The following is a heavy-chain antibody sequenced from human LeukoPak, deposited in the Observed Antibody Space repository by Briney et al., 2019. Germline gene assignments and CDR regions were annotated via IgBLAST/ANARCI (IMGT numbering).Heavy chain of an antibody. D-gene: IGHD1-26*01. J-gene: IGHJ4*02. Sequence: SETLSLTCTVSGYSISSGYYWGWIRQPPGKELEWIGSIYHSGSTYYNPSLKSRVTISVDTSKNQFSLKLSSVTAADTAVYYCASGEALPTFDYWGQGTLVTVSS. V-gene: IGHV4-38-2*02. CDR3: ASGEALPTFDY. CDR2: IYHSGST. CDR1: GYSISSGYY.